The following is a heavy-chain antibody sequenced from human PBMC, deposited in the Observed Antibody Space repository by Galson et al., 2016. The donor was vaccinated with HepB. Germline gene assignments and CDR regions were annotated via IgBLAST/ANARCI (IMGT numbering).Heavy chain of an antibody. CDR1: GGSISSSSYY. CDR3: ARHLKIQLWLRGNWFDP. CDR2: IYYSGST. J-gene: IGHJ5*02. Sequence: ETLSLTCTVSGGSISSSSYYWGWIRQPPGKGLEWIGSIYYSGSTYYNPSLKSRVTISVDTSKNQFSLKLSSMTAADTAVYYCARHLKIQLWLRGNWFDPWGQGTLVTVSS. V-gene: IGHV4-39*01. D-gene: IGHD5-18*01.